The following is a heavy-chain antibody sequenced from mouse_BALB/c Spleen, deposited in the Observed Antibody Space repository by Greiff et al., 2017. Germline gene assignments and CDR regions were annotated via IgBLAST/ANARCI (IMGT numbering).Heavy chain of an antibody. V-gene: IGHV1-87*01. CDR3: ARSLPFDY. CDR1: GYTFTSYW. J-gene: IGHJ2*01. CDR2: IYPGDGDT. Sequence: QVQLQQSGAELARPGASVKLSCKASGYTFTSYWMQWVKQRPGQGLEWIGAIYPGDGDTRYTQKFKGKATLTADKSSSTAYMQLSSLASEDSAVYYCARSLPFDYWGQGTTLTVSS.